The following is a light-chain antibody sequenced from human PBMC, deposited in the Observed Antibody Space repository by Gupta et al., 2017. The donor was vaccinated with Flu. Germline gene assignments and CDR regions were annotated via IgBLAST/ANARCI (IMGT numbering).Light chain of an antibody. Sequence: DIQMAQSPFSLSASVGDRVTITCRASQSISRYLNWYRQIPGEAPKLLIYGASSLQSGVPSRFSGSGSGTDFTLVISSLQPEDSATYYCQQSDSTPPTFGQGTKVEIK. CDR3: QQSDSTPPT. V-gene: IGKV1-39*01. CDR2: GAS. J-gene: IGKJ1*01. CDR1: QSISRY.